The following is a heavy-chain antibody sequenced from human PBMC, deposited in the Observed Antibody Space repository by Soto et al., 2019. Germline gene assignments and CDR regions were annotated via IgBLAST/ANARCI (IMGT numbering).Heavy chain of an antibody. CDR2: IYYSGTT. CDR1: GYSISSSNW. J-gene: IGHJ4*02. CDR3: ARREIQGPIDY. D-gene: IGHD1-26*01. V-gene: IGHV4-28*01. Sequence: ETLSLTCAVSGYSISSSNWWGWIRQPPGKGLEWIGYIYYSGTTYYNPYLKSRVTMSVDTSKNQFSLKLTSVTAVDTAVYYCARREIQGPIDYWGQGTLVTVSS.